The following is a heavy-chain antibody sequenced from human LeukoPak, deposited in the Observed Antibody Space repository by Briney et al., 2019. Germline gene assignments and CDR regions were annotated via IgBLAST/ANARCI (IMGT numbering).Heavy chain of an antibody. CDR2: SSGSGRST. CDR3: VNQISGWVY. V-gene: IGHV3-64D*06. J-gene: IGHJ4*02. CDR1: GFTFSTQP. D-gene: IGHD6-19*01. Sequence: GGSLRLSCSASGFTFSTQPMHWVRQAPGKGLEYVSGSSGSGRSTYYADSVKGSFTISRDNSKNTLYLQMSSLRPEDTAVYYCVNQISGWVYWGQGTLVTVSS.